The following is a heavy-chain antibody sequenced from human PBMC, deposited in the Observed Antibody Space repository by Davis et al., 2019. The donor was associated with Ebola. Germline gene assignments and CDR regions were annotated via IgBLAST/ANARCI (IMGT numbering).Heavy chain of an antibody. J-gene: IGHJ4*02. CDR2: INSDGSST. Sequence: GESLKISCAASGFTFSRSWMHWVRQAPGKGLVWVSRINSDGSSTTYADSVKGRFTISRDNSKNTLYLQMNSLRAEDTAVYYCAKLLGYCSSTSCYSDFDYWGQGTLVTVSS. CDR1: GFTFSRSW. V-gene: IGHV3-74*01. D-gene: IGHD2-2*01. CDR3: AKLLGYCSSTSCYSDFDY.